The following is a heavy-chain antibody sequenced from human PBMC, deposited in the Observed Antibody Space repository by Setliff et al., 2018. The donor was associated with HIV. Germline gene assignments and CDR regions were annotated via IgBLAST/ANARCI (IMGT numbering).Heavy chain of an antibody. D-gene: IGHD3-10*01. Sequence: LRLSCAASGFSFTNFGMHWVREAPGKGLEWLAIISDDGSNTYYAASVKGRFTISRDNSKSTLYLQMNSLRAEDTALYYCARALQGSRRDPDYWGQGTLVTVSS. V-gene: IGHV3-30*03. CDR2: ISDDGSNT. J-gene: IGHJ4*02. CDR3: ARALQGSRRDPDY. CDR1: GFSFTNFG.